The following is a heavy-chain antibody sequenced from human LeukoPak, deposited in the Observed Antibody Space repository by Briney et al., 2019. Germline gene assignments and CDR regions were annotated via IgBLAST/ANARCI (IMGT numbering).Heavy chain of an antibody. CDR3: TRAQTEVGAKYYFDY. CDR2: VRSEPYGATT. CDR1: AFTFGDYA. J-gene: IGHJ4*02. D-gene: IGHD1-26*01. V-gene: IGHV3-49*04. Sequence: PGRSLRLSCTASAFTFGDYAMNWVRQAPGKGLEWVGFVRSEPYGATTGYAASVKGRFTISRDDSSGIAYLQMNSLKIEDTAVYFCTRAQTEVGAKYYFDYWGQGTLVTVSS.